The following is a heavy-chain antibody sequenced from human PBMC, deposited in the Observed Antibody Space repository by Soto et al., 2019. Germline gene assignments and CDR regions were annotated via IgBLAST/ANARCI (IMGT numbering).Heavy chain of an antibody. V-gene: IGHV4-30-4*01. D-gene: IGHD3-10*01. CDR2: IYYSGST. J-gene: IGHJ5*02. Sequence: SETLSLTCTVSGGSISSGDYYWSWIRQPPGKGLEWIGYIYYSGSTYYNPSLKSRVTISVDTSKNQFSLKLSSVTAADTAVYYCARDIRYGSGSFWFDPWGQGTLVTVSS. CDR1: GGSISSGDYY. CDR3: ARDIRYGSGSFWFDP.